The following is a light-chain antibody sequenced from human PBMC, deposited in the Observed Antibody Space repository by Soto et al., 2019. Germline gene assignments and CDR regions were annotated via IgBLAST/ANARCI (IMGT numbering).Light chain of an antibody. V-gene: IGKV4-1*01. Sequence: DIVLTQSPASLAVSLGERATINCKSSQTILYNSNNKNSLAWYQLKPGQPPKLLIYWASIRESGVADRFSGSGSETDFTLTISSLQAEDVAVYYCQEYYSPPPLTFGGGTKVEIK. CDR2: WAS. CDR3: QEYYSPPPLT. CDR1: QTILYNSNNKNS. J-gene: IGKJ4*01.